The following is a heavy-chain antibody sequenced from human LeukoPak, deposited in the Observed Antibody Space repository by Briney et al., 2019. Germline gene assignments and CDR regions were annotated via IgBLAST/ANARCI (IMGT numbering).Heavy chain of an antibody. V-gene: IGHV4-34*01. Sequence: SETLSLTCAAYGGSFSGYYWSWIRQPPGKGLEWIGEINHSGSTNYNPSLKSRVTISVDTSKNQFSLKLSSVTAADTAVYYCARVRPTGRGVFDPWGQGTLVTVSS. CDR2: INHSGST. CDR1: GGSFSGYY. CDR3: ARVRPTGRGVFDP. D-gene: IGHD3-16*01. J-gene: IGHJ5*02.